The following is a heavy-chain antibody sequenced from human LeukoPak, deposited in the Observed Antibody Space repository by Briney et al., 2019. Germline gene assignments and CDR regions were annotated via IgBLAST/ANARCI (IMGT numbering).Heavy chain of an antibody. CDR3: ARDWRPSHCYLY. D-gene: IGHD2-21*02. CDR2: IKQDGSEK. J-gene: IGHJ4*02. V-gene: IGHV3-7*01. CDR1: GFTFSAYW. Sequence: GESLRLSCATSGFTFSAYWMSWVRQAPGKGLEWVANIKQDGSEKYYVDSVKGRFTISRDNDKNSLYLQMNSLRAQDTAVYYCARDWRPSHCYLYWGQRTLVTVSS.